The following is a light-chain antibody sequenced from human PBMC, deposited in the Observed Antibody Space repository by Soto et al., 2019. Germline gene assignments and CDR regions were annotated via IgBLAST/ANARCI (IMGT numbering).Light chain of an antibody. J-gene: IGKJ1*01. Sequence: EIVSTQPPATLSLSPGGRPSLSCRASQSVNNYLAWYQQKPGQAPRLLIYDTSDRASGIPARFSGSGSGTDFTLTISSLEPEDFAVFYCQQRSVWPWTFGQGTKVDIK. V-gene: IGKV3-11*01. CDR1: QSVNNY. CDR2: DTS. CDR3: QQRSVWPWT.